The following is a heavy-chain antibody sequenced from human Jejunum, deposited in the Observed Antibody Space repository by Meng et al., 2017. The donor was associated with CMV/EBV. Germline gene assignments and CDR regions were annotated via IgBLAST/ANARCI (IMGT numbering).Heavy chain of an antibody. Sequence: TCTVSGYSISSGNYWCWIRQPPGKGLEWIGSIYRSGSTYYNPSLKSRVTISVDTSKNQFSLNLSSVTAADTAVYSCARDATTRFDYWGQGTPVTVSS. CDR2: IYRSGST. D-gene: IGHD4-11*01. J-gene: IGHJ4*02. CDR3: ARDATTRFDY. CDR1: GYSISSGNY. V-gene: IGHV4-38-2*02.